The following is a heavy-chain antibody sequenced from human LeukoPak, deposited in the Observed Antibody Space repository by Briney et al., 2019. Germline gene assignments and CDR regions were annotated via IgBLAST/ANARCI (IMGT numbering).Heavy chain of an antibody. CDR3: ATQDSSHY. D-gene: IGHD6-19*01. V-gene: IGHV4-39*01. J-gene: IGHJ4*02. CDR2: VRYSESA. Sequence: PPETLSLTCTVSGDSVSSTNYYWGWIRQPPGRGPEWIASVRYSESAYYSPSLKSRATISVDTSKNQFSLRLRSLTATDTAVYYCATQDSSHYWGQGTLVTVSS. CDR1: GDSVSSTNYY.